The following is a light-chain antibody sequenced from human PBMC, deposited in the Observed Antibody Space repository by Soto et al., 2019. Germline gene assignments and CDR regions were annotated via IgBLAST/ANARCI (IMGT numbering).Light chain of an antibody. CDR3: QKYNSAPYT. V-gene: IGKV1-27*01. Sequence: DIQMTQSPASLSASLGDRVTITCRASQGISNYLAWYQQKPGKVPKRLIYAASNLQSGVPSRFSGSGSGTDFTLTISSLQPEDVATYYCQKYNSAPYTFGQGTKLEIK. CDR1: QGISNY. CDR2: AAS. J-gene: IGKJ2*01.